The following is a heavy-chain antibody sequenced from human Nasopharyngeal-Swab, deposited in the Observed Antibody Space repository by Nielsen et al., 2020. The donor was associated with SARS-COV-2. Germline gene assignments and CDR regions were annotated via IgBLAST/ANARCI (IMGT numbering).Heavy chain of an antibody. Sequence: ETLSLTCTVSGGSLITYYWSWIRQPPGKGLEWIAYIYDSGSTNYSPSLKSRVTISVDTSKNQFSLKLISITAADTAVYYCTRHLSIWQLVTDAFDIWGQGTMVTVSS. CDR1: GGSLITYY. CDR3: TRHLSIWQLVTDAFDI. D-gene: IGHD6-6*01. J-gene: IGHJ3*02. V-gene: IGHV4-59*08. CDR2: IYDSGST.